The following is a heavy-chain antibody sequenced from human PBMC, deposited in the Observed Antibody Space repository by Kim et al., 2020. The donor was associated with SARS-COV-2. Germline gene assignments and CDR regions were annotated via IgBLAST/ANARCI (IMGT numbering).Heavy chain of an antibody. CDR1: GFTFSSYG. CDR2: VSSGDGK. Sequence: GGSLRLSCGASGFTFSSYGMSWVRQAPGKGLEWVAGVSSGDGKYYGDSVKGRFTISRDNTKNTLYLQMNSLRVEDTAVYYCAKEDIYCDNIKFDYWGQGTLVTVSS. D-gene: IGHD4-17*01. CDR3: AKEDIYCDNIKFDY. J-gene: IGHJ4*02. V-gene: IGHV3-23*01.